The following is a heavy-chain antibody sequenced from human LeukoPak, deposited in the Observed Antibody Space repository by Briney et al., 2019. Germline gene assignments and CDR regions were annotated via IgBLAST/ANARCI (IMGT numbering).Heavy chain of an antibody. Sequence: GSLRLSCAASGFTFSSYWMNWIRQPPGKGLEWIGEINHSGSTNYNPSLKSRVTISVDTSKNQFSLKLSSVTAADTAVYYCARPSRDHWGQGTLVTVSS. CDR3: ARPSRDH. D-gene: IGHD2-2*01. CDR1: GFTFSSYW. J-gene: IGHJ4*02. CDR2: INHSGST. V-gene: IGHV4-34*01.